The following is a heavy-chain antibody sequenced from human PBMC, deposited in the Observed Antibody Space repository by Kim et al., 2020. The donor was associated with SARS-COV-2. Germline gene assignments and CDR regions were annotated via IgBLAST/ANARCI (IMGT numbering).Heavy chain of an antibody. J-gene: IGHJ4*02. CDR3: AGGGSSSWYGIVIY. V-gene: IGHV3-53*01. D-gene: IGHD6-13*01. Sequence: AGSVKGRFTISRDNSKNTLYLKMNSMGAEDTAVYYGAGGGSSSWYGIVIYWGQGTLVTVSS.